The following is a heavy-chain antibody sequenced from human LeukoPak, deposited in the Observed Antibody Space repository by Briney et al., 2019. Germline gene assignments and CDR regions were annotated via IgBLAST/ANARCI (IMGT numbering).Heavy chain of an antibody. J-gene: IGHJ4*02. CDR1: GFTVSSNH. D-gene: IGHD6-13*01. V-gene: IGHV3-53*01. Sequence: GGSLRLSCAASGFTVSSNHMSWVRQAPGRGPEWVSVIYSGGSTSYADSVKGRFTISRDNSKNTLSLQMNSLRAEDTAVYYCARRSSIAAAGTRRLEDWGQGTLVTVSS. CDR3: ARRSSIAAAGTRRLED. CDR2: IYSGGST.